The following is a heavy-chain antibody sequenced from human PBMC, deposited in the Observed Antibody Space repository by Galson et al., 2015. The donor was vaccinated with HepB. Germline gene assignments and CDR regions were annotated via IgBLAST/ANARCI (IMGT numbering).Heavy chain of an antibody. V-gene: IGHV1-69*02. CDR1: GGTFSSYT. CDR2: IIPILGIA. J-gene: IGHJ6*02. Sequence: SVKVSCKASGGTFSSYTISWVRQAPGQGLEWMGRIIPILGIANYAQKFQGRVTITADKSTSTAYMELSSLRSEDTAVYYCAWGAGPSGSPYYYGMDVWGQGTTVPVSS. D-gene: IGHD6-13*01. CDR3: AWGAGPSGSPYYYGMDV.